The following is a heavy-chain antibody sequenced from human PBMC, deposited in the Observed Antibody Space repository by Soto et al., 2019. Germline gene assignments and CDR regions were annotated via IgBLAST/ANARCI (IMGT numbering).Heavy chain of an antibody. CDR2: ISYDGSNK. CDR1: GFTFSSYA. D-gene: IGHD6-13*01. J-gene: IGHJ6*02. V-gene: IGHV3-30-3*01. Sequence: ESGGGVVQPGRSLRLSCAASGFTFSSYAMHWVRQAPGKGLEWVAVISYDGSNKYYADSVKGRFTISRDNSKNTLYLQMNSLRAEDTAVYYCARDGYSSSWFGYYYGMDVWGQGTTVTVSS. CDR3: ARDGYSSSWFGYYYGMDV.